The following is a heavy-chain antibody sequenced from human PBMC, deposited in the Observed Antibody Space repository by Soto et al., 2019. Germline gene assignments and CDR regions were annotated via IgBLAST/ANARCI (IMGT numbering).Heavy chain of an antibody. V-gene: IGHV5-51*01. D-gene: IGHD3-9*01. Sequence: PGESLKISCKGSGYRFSAFWIGWVRQMPGKGLEWVAIIYPDQSRAMYSPAFQGQVTISVDKSISTAYLQWNSLKASDTAIYYCARRNYDLLTGQRYHLAFWGPGTRVTVSS. CDR3: ARRNYDLLTGQRYHLAF. CDR2: IYPDQSRA. J-gene: IGHJ4*02. CDR1: GYRFSAFW.